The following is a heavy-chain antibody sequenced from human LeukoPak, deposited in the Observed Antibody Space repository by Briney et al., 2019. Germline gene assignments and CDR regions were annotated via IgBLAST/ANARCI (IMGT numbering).Heavy chain of an antibody. Sequence: GASVKVSCKASGGTFSSYAISWVRQAPGQGLEWMGRIIPILGIANYAQKFQGRVTITADKSTSTAYMELSSLRSEDTAVYYCARRGYSSSWNLYYYYGMDVWGQGTTVTVSS. D-gene: IGHD6-13*01. CDR1: GGTFSSYA. V-gene: IGHV1-69*04. J-gene: IGHJ6*02. CDR3: ARRGYSSSWNLYYYYGMDV. CDR2: IIPILGIA.